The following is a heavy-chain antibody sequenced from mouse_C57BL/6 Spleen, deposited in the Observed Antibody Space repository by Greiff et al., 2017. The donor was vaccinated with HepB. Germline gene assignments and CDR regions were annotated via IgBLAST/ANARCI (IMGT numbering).Heavy chain of an antibody. CDR2: FHPYNDDT. CDR1: GDTFTTST. CDR3: ARAGETYYFDY. V-gene: IGHV1-47*01. J-gene: IGHJ2*01. Sequence: QGERGGAEVVKGGAAGKSSCTPSGDTFTTSTSAWMKQNHGKSLEWIGNFHPYNDDTKYNEKFKGKATLTVEKSSSTVYLELSRLTSDDSAVYYCARAGETYYFDYWGQGTTLTVSS.